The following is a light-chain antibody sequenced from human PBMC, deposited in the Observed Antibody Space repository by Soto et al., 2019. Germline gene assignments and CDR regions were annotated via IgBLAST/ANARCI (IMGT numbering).Light chain of an antibody. CDR3: QQYSKWPIT. CDR1: QSVNSN. V-gene: IGKV3-15*01. Sequence: EMVMTQSPAILSVSPGESATLSCRASQSVNSNYLAWYQQHPGQPPRLLLYGISTRATGIPARFSGSGSGTEFSLTISSLQSEDFAVYYCQQYSKWPITFGQGTRLEI. CDR2: GIS. J-gene: IGKJ5*01.